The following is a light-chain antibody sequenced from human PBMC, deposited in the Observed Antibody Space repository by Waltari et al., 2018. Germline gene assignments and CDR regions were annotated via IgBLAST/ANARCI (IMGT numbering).Light chain of an antibody. Sequence: QSVLTQPPSVSRPPGQRVPIPSSCSTPNIRAGHHVHWSQHLPGPAPNIHIYGNNNRPSGVPDRCSGSKSGTSASLAITGLQADDEADYFCQSFDNMLSGGVVFGGGTKLAVL. CDR3: QSFDNMLSGGVV. CDR1: TPNIRAGHH. V-gene: IGLV1-40*01. J-gene: IGLJ2*01. CDR2: GNN.